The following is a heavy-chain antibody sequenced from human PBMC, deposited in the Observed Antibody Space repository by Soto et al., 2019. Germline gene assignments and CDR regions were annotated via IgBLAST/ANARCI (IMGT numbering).Heavy chain of an antibody. V-gene: IGHV1-18*04. CDR2: ISAYNGNT. CDR3: AREINYASSGYWAGRAFDI. CDR1: GYTFTSYG. Sequence: ASVKVSCKASGYTFTSYGISWVRQAPGQGLEWMGWISAYNGNTNYAQKLQGRVTMTTDTSTSTAYMELRSLRSDDTAVYYCAREINYASSGYWAGRAFDIWGQGTMVTVSS. D-gene: IGHD3-22*01. J-gene: IGHJ3*02.